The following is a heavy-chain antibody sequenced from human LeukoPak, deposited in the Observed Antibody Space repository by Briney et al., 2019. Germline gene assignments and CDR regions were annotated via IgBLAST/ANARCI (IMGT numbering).Heavy chain of an antibody. V-gene: IGHV4-59*11. J-gene: IGHJ3*02. Sequence: SETLSLTCSVSGGSISSHYWNWIRQTSRKGLDWIGYIHYSGSTNYNPSLKSRITISIDTSNNQFSLKLSSVTAADTAVYYCAGFTQYYDFWSGAFDIWGQGTMVTVSS. CDR3: AGFTQYYDFWSGAFDI. CDR2: IHYSGST. CDR1: GGSISSHY. D-gene: IGHD3-3*01.